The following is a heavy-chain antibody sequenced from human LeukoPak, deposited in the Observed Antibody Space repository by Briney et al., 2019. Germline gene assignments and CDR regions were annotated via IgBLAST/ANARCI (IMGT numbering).Heavy chain of an antibody. J-gene: IGHJ5*02. Sequence: SETLSLTCTVSGGSISSYYWSWIRQPAGKGLEWIGRIYTSGSTNYNPSLKSRVTISVDTSKNQFSLKLSSVTAADTAVYYCARGARSSSSWRLGNWFDHWGQGTLVTVSS. D-gene: IGHD6-13*01. CDR3: ARGARSSSSWRLGNWFDH. CDR1: GGSISSYY. V-gene: IGHV4-4*07. CDR2: IYTSGST.